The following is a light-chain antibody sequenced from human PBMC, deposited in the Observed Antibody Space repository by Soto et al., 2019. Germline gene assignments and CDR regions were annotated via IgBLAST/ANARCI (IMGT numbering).Light chain of an antibody. CDR2: EVT. J-gene: IGLJ1*01. V-gene: IGLV2-14*01. CDR1: SSDVGDYDY. CDR3: SSYTSSSSYV. Sequence: QSALTQPASVSGSPGQSITISCTGTSSDVGDYDYVSWYQQHPGKAPKLMIYEVTNRPSGVSSRFSGSKSGNTASLTISGLQAEGEADYYCSSYTSSSSYVFGTGTKLTVL.